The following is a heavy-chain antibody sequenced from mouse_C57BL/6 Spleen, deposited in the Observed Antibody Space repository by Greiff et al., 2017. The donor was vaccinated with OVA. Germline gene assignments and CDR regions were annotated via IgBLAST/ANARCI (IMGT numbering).Heavy chain of an antibody. J-gene: IGHJ3*01. CDR1: GYTFTDYY. Sequence: VQLQQSGAELVRPGASVKLSCKASGYTFTDYYINWVKQRPGQGLEWIARIYPGSGNTYYNEKFKGKATLTAEKSSSTAYMQLSSLTSEDSAVYFCAREGYYGRGFAYWGQGTLVTVSA. D-gene: IGHD1-1*01. CDR2: IYPGSGNT. V-gene: IGHV1-76*01. CDR3: AREGYYGRGFAY.